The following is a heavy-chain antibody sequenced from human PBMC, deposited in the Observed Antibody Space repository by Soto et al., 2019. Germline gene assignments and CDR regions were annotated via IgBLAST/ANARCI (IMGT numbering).Heavy chain of an antibody. V-gene: IGHV4-34*01. CDR3: AETGYRKYYYYYCMDV. J-gene: IGHJ6*02. CDR2: INHSGST. D-gene: IGHD4-4*01. CDR1: GGSFSGYY. Sequence: SETLSLTCAVYGGSFSGYYWSWIRQPPGKGLEWIGEINHSGSTNYNPSLKSRVTISVDTSKNQFSLKLSSVTAADTAVYYCAETGYRKYYYYYCMDVWGQGTTVTVSS.